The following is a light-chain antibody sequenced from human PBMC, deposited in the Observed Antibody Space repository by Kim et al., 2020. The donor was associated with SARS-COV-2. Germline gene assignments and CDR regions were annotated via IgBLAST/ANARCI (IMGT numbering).Light chain of an antibody. CDR1: QSISSW. V-gene: IGKV1-5*03. CDR3: QQYKSWYT. J-gene: IGKJ2*01. Sequence: LSASLGDRVTITCRASQSISSWLACYQQKPGKAPKFLISKASTLESGVSSRFSGSGSGTEFTLTISSLQPDDFATYYCQQYKSWYTFGQGTKLEI. CDR2: KAS.